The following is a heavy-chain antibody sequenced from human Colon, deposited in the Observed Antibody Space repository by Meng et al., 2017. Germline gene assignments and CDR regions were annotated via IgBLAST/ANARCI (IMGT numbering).Heavy chain of an antibody. Sequence: ASVKVSCKASGYSFTTYSYFHCVRQAPGPGLEWMGVIDAVNGDTLYAQKFEGRVTMTRDTSTSTLYMELTSLRSEDTAVYYCAKDSHGYGDGGHWGQGTLVTVSS. D-gene: IGHD4-17*01. J-gene: IGHJ4*02. CDR1: GYSFTTYSY. V-gene: IGHV1-46*01. CDR2: IDAVNGDT. CDR3: AKDSHGYGDGGH.